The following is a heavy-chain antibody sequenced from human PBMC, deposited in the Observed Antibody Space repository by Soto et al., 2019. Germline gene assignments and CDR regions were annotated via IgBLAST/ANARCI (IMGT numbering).Heavy chain of an antibody. V-gene: IGHV4-34*01. CDR1: GGSFSGYY. CDR2: INHSGST. J-gene: IGHJ5*02. Sequence: SETLSLTCAVYGGSFSGYYWSWIRQPPGKGLEWIGEINHSGSTNYNPSLKSRVTISVDTSKNQFSLKLSSVTAADTAVYYCARGDIAARRNWFDPWGQGTLVTVSS. CDR3: ARGDIAARRNWFDP. D-gene: IGHD6-6*01.